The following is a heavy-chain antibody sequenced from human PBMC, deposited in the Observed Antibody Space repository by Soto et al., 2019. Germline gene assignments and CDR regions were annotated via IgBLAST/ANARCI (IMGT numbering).Heavy chain of an antibody. J-gene: IGHJ5*02. D-gene: IGHD3-3*01. CDR2: IYHSGST. V-gene: IGHV4-4*02. Sequence: QVQLQESGPGLVKPSGTLSLTCAVSGGSISSSNWWSWVRQPPGKGLEWIGEIYHSGSTNYNPSLKSRVTISVDKSKNQFSLKLSSVTAADTAVYYCARGPDYDFWSGYPPYNWFDPWGQGTLVTVSS. CDR1: GGSISSSNW. CDR3: ARGPDYDFWSGYPPYNWFDP.